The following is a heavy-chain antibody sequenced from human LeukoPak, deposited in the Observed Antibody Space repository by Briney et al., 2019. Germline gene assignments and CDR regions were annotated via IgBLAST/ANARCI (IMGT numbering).Heavy chain of an antibody. CDR3: AKLVPNYYDSSGSYY. CDR1: GFTFSSYG. CDR2: IRYDGSNK. Sequence: PGGSLRLSCAASGFTFSSYGMHWVRQAPGKGLEWVAFIRYDGSNKYYADSVKGRFTISRDNSKNTLYLQMNSLRAEDTAVYYCAKLVPNYYDSSGSYYWGQGTLVTVSS. D-gene: IGHD3-22*01. J-gene: IGHJ4*02. V-gene: IGHV3-30*02.